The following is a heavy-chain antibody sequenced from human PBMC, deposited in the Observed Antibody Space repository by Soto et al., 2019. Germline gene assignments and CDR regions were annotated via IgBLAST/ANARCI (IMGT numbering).Heavy chain of an antibody. V-gene: IGHV3-66*04. J-gene: IGHJ4*02. Sequence: EVQLVESGGGLVQLGGSRRLSCAASGFTVSTNYMSWVRQAPGKGLEWVSLIYSGGSTYYADSVKGRFTISSDNSKNTLYLQMNSLRAEDTAVYYCARRSSGYPYYFDYWGQGTLVTVSS. CDR2: IYSGGST. CDR1: GFTVSTNY. CDR3: ARRSSGYPYYFDY. D-gene: IGHD3-22*01.